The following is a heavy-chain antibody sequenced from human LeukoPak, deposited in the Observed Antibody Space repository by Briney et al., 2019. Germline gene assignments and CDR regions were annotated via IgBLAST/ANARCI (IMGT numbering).Heavy chain of an antibody. CDR1: GYSFTSFG. CDR3: VRDLGVDTSMIFFDF. CDR2: ISAYNGNT. D-gene: IGHD3/OR15-3a*01. V-gene: IGHV1-18*01. Sequence: ASVKVSCKASGYSFTSFGISLVRQAPRQGLEWMGWISAYNGNTRSAQKFQGRVTMTTDTSTSTAYMELRSLRFDDTAVFYCVRDLGVDTSMIFFDFWGQGTLVTVSS. J-gene: IGHJ4*02.